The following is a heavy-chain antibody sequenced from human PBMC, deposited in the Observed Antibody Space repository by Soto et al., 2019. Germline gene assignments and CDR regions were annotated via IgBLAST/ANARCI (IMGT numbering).Heavy chain of an antibody. J-gene: IGHJ4*02. Sequence: EVQLVESGGGLVQPGESLRLSFAASGFTFSNYWMHWVCQAPGKGLVWVSRIDSDGSRITYADFVKGRFTISRDNAKNTVYLHMNSLTVEDTAVYYCVRTSLVVAVATREDFWGQGTLVTVSS. D-gene: IGHD2-15*01. CDR1: GFTFSNYW. CDR3: VRTSLVVAVATREDF. CDR2: IDSDGSRI. V-gene: IGHV3-74*01.